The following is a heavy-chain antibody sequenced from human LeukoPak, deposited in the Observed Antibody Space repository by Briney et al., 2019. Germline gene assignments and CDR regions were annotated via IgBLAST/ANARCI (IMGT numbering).Heavy chain of an antibody. CDR3: ARGYYYGMDV. Sequence: GGSLRLSCAATGFTLSSHDMHWVRQGTGKGLEWVSAIGTAGDTYNPGSVKGRFTISRENAQNSLFLQMNSLRAGDTAVYYCARGYYYGMDVWGKGTTVTVSS. CDR1: GFTLSSHD. CDR2: IGTAGDT. V-gene: IGHV3-13*01. J-gene: IGHJ6*04.